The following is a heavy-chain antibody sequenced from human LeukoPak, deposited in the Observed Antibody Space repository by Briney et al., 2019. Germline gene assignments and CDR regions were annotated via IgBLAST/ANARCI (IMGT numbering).Heavy chain of an antibody. V-gene: IGHV1-46*01. CDR1: GYTFTSYY. J-gene: IGHJ3*02. Sequence: ASVKVSCKASGYTFTSYYMHWVRQAPGQGPEWMGIINPSGGSTSYAQKFQGRVTMTRDTSTSTVYMELSSLRSEDTAVYYCARPGDYYDSSGYYPDAFDIWGQGTMVTVSS. CDR2: INPSGGST. D-gene: IGHD3-22*01. CDR3: ARPGDYYDSSGYYPDAFDI.